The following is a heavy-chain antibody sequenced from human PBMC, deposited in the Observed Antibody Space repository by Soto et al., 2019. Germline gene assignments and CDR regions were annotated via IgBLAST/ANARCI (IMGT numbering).Heavy chain of an antibody. CDR3: AKDGYSDSGGQYDY. J-gene: IGHJ4*02. Sequence: EVQLVESGGGLVQPGRSLRLSCAASGFTFDDYAMHWVRQAPGKGLEWVSGISWNSGTIDYADSVKGRFTISRDNAKNSLYLQMNSLRAEDTALYYCAKDGYSDSGGQYDYWGQGTLVTVSS. V-gene: IGHV3-9*01. CDR2: ISWNSGTI. D-gene: IGHD3-22*01. CDR1: GFTFDDYA.